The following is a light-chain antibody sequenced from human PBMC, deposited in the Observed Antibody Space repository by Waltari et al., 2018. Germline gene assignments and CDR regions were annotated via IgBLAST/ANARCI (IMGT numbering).Light chain of an antibody. CDR3: QQFNNWPRT. J-gene: IGKJ2*01. CDR1: QSVSNS. V-gene: IGKV3-15*01. CDR2: GAS. Sequence: EIVMTQSPATLSVSPGERATLPRRASQSVSNSLAWYQQKPGQAPRLLIYGASTRATGIPARFSGSGSGTEFTLTINRLESEDFAVYYCQQFNNWPRTFGQGTKLEIK.